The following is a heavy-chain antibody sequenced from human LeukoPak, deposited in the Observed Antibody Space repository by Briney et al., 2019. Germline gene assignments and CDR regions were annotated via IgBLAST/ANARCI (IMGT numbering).Heavy chain of an antibody. Sequence: GGSLRLSCAASGFTFSDFYMNWIRQAPGKGLEWISYISPSGSAIYYADSVKGRFTISRDNAKNSLSLQMNSLRAVDTAVYYCARDSEGYCSGGRCYLGRRYYGIDVWGQGTTVTVSS. J-gene: IGHJ6*02. D-gene: IGHD2-15*01. CDR1: GFTFSDFY. CDR2: ISPSGSAI. CDR3: ARDSEGYCSGGRCYLGRRYYGIDV. V-gene: IGHV3-11*01.